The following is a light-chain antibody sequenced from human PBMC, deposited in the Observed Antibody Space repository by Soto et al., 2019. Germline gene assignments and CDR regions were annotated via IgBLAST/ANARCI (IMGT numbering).Light chain of an antibody. Sequence: DIQMTQSPSTLSASVGDRVTITCRASQSISSWLAWYQQKPGKAPKHLIYKASSLESGVPSRFSGSGSGTEFTLTISSLQPDDFATYYCQQYNSMWTFGQGTKVDIK. V-gene: IGKV1-5*03. CDR2: KAS. CDR3: QQYNSMWT. J-gene: IGKJ1*01. CDR1: QSISSW.